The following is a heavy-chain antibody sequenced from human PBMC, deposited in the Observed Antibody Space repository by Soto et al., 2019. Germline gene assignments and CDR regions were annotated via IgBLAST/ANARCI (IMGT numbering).Heavy chain of an antibody. CDR2: INPNSGGT. V-gene: IGHV1-2*02. Sequence: GASVKVSCKASGYTFTGYYMHWVRQAPGQGLEWMGWINPNSGGTNYAQKFQGRVTMTRDTSISTAYMELSRLRSDDTAVYYCARLDYEGGGPPDAWGQGTLVTVSS. CDR3: ARLDYEGGGPPDA. D-gene: IGHD4-17*01. J-gene: IGHJ5*02. CDR1: GYTFTGYY.